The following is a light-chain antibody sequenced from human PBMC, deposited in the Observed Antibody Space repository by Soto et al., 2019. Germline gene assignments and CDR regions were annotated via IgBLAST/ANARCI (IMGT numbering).Light chain of an antibody. CDR3: ISYIPSTSTHWG. CDR2: EVY. J-gene: IGLJ3*02. Sequence: SVLTQPASVSGSPGQSITISCTGTNSDVGGYDRVSWYQHHPGKAPKLLIFEVYNRPSGISDRFSGSKSGDTASLTISGLQAADEADYYCISYIPSTSTHWGFGGGTKVTV. V-gene: IGLV2-14*01. CDR1: NSDVGGYDR.